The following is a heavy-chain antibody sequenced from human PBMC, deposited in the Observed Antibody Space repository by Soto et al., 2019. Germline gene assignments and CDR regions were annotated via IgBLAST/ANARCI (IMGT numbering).Heavy chain of an antibody. J-gene: IGHJ6*02. Sequence: QLLESGPGLVKPSETLSLTCTVSGGSISSSSYYWGWIRQPPGKGLEWIGSIYYSGSTYYNPSLKSRVTISVDTSKNQFSLKLSSVTAADTAVYYCARHVPPGYYYGMDVWGQGTTVTVSS. CDR3: ARHVPPGYYYGMDV. V-gene: IGHV4-39*01. CDR1: GGSISSSSYY. CDR2: IYYSGST.